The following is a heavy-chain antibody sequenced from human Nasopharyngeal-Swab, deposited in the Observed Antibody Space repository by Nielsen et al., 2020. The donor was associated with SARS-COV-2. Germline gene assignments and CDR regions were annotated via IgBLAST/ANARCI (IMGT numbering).Heavy chain of an antibody. Sequence: GGSLRLSCAASGFTFSSYEMNWVRQAPGKGLEWVSYISSSGSTIYYADSVKGRFTISRDNAKNSLFLQMDNLGADDTSFYYCARTAPFCGGDCYSEYFQYWGQGTLVTVSS. V-gene: IGHV3-48*03. CDR1: GFTFSSYE. CDR2: ISSSGSTI. CDR3: ARTAPFCGGDCYSEYFQY. D-gene: IGHD2-21*02. J-gene: IGHJ1*01.